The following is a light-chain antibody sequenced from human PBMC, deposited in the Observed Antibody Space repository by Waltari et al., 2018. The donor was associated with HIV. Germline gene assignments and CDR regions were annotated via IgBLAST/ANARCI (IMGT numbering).Light chain of an antibody. CDR2: WAS. J-gene: IGKJ2*01. CDR1: QSVLYRSNNKNY. CDR3: QQYSITPVT. V-gene: IGKV4-1*01. Sequence: DIVMTQSPDSLAVALGERATMNCTSSQSVLYRSNNKNYLAWYQQKPGQPPKLLIYWASTRESGVPDRFSGSGSATDFTLTISSLQAEDVAVYYCQQYSITPVTFGQGTKLEIK.